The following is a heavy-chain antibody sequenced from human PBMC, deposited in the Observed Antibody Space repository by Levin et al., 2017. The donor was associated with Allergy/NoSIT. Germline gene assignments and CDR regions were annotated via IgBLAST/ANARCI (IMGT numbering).Heavy chain of an antibody. CDR1: GGSFSGYY. V-gene: IGHV4-34*01. CDR3: ARISGNYYYYGMDV. J-gene: IGHJ6*02. Sequence: SQTLSLTCAVYGGSFSGYYWSWIRQPPGKGLEWIGEINHSGSTNYNPSLKSRVTISVDTSKNQFSLKLSSVTAADTAVYYCARISGNYYYYGMDVWGQGTTVTVSS. D-gene: IGHD2-15*01. CDR2: INHSGST.